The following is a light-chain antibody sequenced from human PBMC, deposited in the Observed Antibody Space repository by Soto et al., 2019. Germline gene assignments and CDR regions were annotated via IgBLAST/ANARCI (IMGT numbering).Light chain of an antibody. CDR3: QDYGTSWT. J-gene: IGKJ1*01. CDR2: AAS. Sequence: EIVLTQSPGTLSLSPVERATLSGMASQSVSSNKLAWYQQKPGQAPRLLIYAASSRATGIPDRFSGSGSGTDFTLTINRLEPEDFAVYYCQDYGTSWTFGQGTKVDIK. CDR1: QSVSSNK. V-gene: IGKV3-20*01.